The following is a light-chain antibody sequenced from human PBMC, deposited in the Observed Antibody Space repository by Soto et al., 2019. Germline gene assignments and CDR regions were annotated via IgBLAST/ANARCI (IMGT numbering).Light chain of an antibody. Sequence: EIVLTQSPGPLSLSPGARPTLACRASHSVSRYLALYQQKRGQXHSXXISGASGRAAGIPDRFSVIWSGTECTITIGRLQPDDASTFDGLHYNSYSKTFGQGTKGDIK. J-gene: IGKJ1*01. V-gene: IGKV3D-15*01. CDR2: GAS. CDR3: LHYNSYSKT. CDR1: HSVSRY.